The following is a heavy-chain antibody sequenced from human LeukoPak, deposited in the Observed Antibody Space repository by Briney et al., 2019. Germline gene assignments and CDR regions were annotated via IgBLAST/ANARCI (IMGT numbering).Heavy chain of an antibody. Sequence: SQTLSLTCTVSGGSISSGGYYWSWIRQPPGKGLEWIGYIYHSGSTYYNPSLKSRVTISVDRSKNQFSLKLSSVTAADTAVYYCASYCSSTSCYNDYWGQGTLVTVSS. CDR1: GGSISSGGYY. CDR3: ASYCSSTSCYNDY. CDR2: IYHSGST. V-gene: IGHV4-30-2*01. D-gene: IGHD2-2*02. J-gene: IGHJ4*02.